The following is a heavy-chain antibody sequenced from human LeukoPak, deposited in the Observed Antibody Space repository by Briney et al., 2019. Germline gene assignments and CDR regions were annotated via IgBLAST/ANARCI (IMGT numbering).Heavy chain of an antibody. CDR3: ARDSYGYYYDSSGYQTTGYFQH. CDR2: IKQDGSEK. Sequence: GGSLRLSCAASGFTFSSYWMSWVRQAPGKGLEWVANIKQDGSEKYYVDSVKGRFTISRDNAKNSLYLQMNSLGAEDTAVYYCARDSYGYYYDSSGYQTTGYFQHWGQGTLVTVSS. CDR1: GFTFSSYW. J-gene: IGHJ1*01. D-gene: IGHD3-22*01. V-gene: IGHV3-7*01.